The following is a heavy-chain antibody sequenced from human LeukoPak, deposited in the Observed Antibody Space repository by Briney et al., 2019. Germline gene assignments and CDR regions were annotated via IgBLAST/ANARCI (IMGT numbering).Heavy chain of an antibody. CDR2: IYHSGST. D-gene: IGHD6-13*01. J-gene: IGHJ3*02. Sequence: SETLSLTCTVSGGSISSGGYYWSWIRQPPGKGLEWIGYIYHSGSTYYNPSLKSRVTISVDTSKNQFSLKLSSVTAADTAVYYCARYVIAAAGMDDAFDIWGQGTMVTVSS. V-gene: IGHV4-30-2*01. CDR3: ARYVIAAAGMDDAFDI. CDR1: GGSISSGGYY.